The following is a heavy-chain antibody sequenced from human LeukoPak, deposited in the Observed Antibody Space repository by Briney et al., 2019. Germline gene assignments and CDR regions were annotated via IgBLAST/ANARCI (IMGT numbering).Heavy chain of an antibody. CDR3: AKARSDWYINWFDP. Sequence: GGSLRLSCAASGFTFSSYAMHWVRQAPGKGLEWVAVISYDGSNKYYADSVKGRFTISRDNSKNTLYLQMNSLRAEDTAVYYCAKARSDWYINWFDPWGQGTLVTVSS. J-gene: IGHJ5*02. V-gene: IGHV3-30-3*01. CDR1: GFTFSSYA. D-gene: IGHD6-19*01. CDR2: ISYDGSNK.